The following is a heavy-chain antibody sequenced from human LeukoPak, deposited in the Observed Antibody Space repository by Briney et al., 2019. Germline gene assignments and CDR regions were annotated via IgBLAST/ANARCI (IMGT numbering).Heavy chain of an antibody. J-gene: IGHJ6*03. Sequence: GGPLRLSCAASGFTFSSYWMSWVRQAPGKGPEWVANIKQDGSEKYYVDSVKGRFTISRDNAKNSLYLQMNSLRAEDSAVYYCASRVWVGATFHYYYYMDVWGKGTTVTFSS. D-gene: IGHD1-26*01. CDR3: ASRVWVGATFHYYYYMDV. CDR1: GFTFSSYW. V-gene: IGHV3-7*01. CDR2: IKQDGSEK.